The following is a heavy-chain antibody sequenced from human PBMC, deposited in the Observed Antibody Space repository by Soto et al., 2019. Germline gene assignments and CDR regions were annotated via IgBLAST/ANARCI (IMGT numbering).Heavy chain of an antibody. J-gene: IGHJ4*02. D-gene: IGHD2-8*01. V-gene: IGHV4-30-4*01. CDR1: GGSISSGDYY. CDR2: IYYSGST. Sequence: SETLSLTCTVSGGSISSGDYYWSWIRQPPGKGLEWIGYIYYSGSTYYNPSLKSRVTISVDTSKNQFSLKLSSVTAADTAVYYCARAREPRMVYAIPAHSIDFWGPGTLVTVSS. CDR3: ARAREPRMVYAIPAHSIDF.